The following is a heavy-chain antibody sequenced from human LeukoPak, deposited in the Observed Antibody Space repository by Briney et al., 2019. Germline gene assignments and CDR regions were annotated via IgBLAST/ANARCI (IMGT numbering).Heavy chain of an antibody. CDR2: IYYSGNT. CDR1: GGSISSYY. CDR3: ARGESPGYSSSWGY. V-gene: IGHV4-59*01. D-gene: IGHD6-13*01. J-gene: IGHJ4*02. Sequence: SETLSLTCTVPGGSISSYYWSWIRQPPGKGLEWIGYIYYSGNTNYNPSLKSRVTISVDTSKNQFSLKLTSVTAADTAVYYCARGESPGYSSSWGYWGQGTLVTVSS.